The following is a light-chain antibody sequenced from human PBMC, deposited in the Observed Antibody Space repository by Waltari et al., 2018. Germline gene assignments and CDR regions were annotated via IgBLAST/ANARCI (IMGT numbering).Light chain of an antibody. CDR3: QQYTSSIMYT. J-gene: IGKJ2*01. CDR1: ESLTKRY. Sequence: VLTQSPDTLSLSPGEGATLSCRSSESLTKRYLAWYQQKPGQAPRLLIYGASSRAAGIPYRFSGSGSGTDFTLTISRLEPEDFAVYYCQQYTSSIMYTFGQGTKLEIK. CDR2: GAS. V-gene: IGKV3-20*01.